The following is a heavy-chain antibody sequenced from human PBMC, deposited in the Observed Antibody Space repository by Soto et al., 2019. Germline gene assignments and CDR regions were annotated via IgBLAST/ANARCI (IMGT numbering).Heavy chain of an antibody. D-gene: IGHD3-3*01. V-gene: IGHV4-39*02. J-gene: IGHJ1*01. CDR3: ARRFEYFHH. Sequence: QLQLQESGPGLVKPSETLSLTCTVSGGSITSSSHYWGWIRQPPGKGLEWIGSIYYSGSTYYNPSRKSRVPISVHTSKNHFSLKLSAVTAADTAVYYCARRFEYFHHWGQGTLVTVSS. CDR1: GGSITSSSHY. CDR2: IYYSGST.